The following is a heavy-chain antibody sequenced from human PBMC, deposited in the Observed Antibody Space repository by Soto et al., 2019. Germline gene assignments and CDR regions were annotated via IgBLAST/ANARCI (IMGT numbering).Heavy chain of an antibody. CDR2: IYYSGST. J-gene: IGHJ5*02. Sequence: SETLSLTCTVSGGSISSYYWSWIRQPPGKGLEWIGYIYYSGSTNYNPSLKSRVTISVDTSKNQFSLKLSSVTAADTAVYYCARGYCISTSCYKVWFDPWGQGTLVTVSS. D-gene: IGHD2-2*02. CDR3: ARGYCISTSCYKVWFDP. CDR1: GGSISSYY. V-gene: IGHV4-59*01.